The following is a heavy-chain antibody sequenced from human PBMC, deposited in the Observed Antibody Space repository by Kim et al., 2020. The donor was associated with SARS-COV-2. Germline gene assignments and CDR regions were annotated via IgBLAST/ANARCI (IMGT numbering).Heavy chain of an antibody. CDR1: GFTFSSYA. V-gene: IGHV3-30-3*01. D-gene: IGHD1-26*01. Sequence: GGSLRLSCAASGFTFSSYAMHWVRQAPGKGLEWVAVISYDGSNKYYADSVKGRFTISRDNSKNTLYLQMNSLRAEDTAVYYCARDSSEWERRPDYWGQGTLVTVSS. J-gene: IGHJ4*02. CDR3: ARDSSEWERRPDY. CDR2: ISYDGSNK.